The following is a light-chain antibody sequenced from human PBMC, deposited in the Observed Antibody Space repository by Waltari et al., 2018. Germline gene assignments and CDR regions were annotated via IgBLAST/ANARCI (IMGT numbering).Light chain of an antibody. V-gene: IGLV2-8*01. CDR3: SSYAGSNNFVL. Sequence: QSALTQPPSASGSPGQSVTISCTGTSSDVGGYNYVSWYQQHPGKAPKRMIYEVSKRPSGVPDRFAGSKSGNTASLTVSGLQAEDEADYYCSSYAGSNNFVLFGGGTKLTVL. J-gene: IGLJ2*01. CDR2: EVS. CDR1: SSDVGGYNY.